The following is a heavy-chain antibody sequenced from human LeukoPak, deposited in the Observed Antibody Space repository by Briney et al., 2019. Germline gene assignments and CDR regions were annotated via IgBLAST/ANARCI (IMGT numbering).Heavy chain of an antibody. CDR3: ARDRDTVMNYYYGMDV. D-gene: IGHD4-17*01. J-gene: IGHJ6*02. CDR1: GGSISSSSYY. V-gene: IGHV4-39*07. CDR2: IYYSGST. Sequence: SETLSLTCTVSGGSISSSSYYWGWIRQPPGKGLEWIGSIYYSGSTYYNPSLKIRVTISVDTSKNQFSLKLSSVTAADTAVYYCARDRDTVMNYYYGMDVWGQGTTVTVSS.